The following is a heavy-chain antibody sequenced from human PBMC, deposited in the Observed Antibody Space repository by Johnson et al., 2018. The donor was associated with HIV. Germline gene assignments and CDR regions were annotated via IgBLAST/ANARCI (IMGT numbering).Heavy chain of an antibody. V-gene: IGHV3-23*04. Sequence: VQLVESGGGLVQPGGSLRLSCAASGFTFSSYAMSWVRQAPGKGLEWVSAISGSGGSTYYADSVKGRFTISRDNSKNTLYLQMNSLRAEDTAVYYCARDVYYYDSSEEGAFDIWGQGTMVTVSS. CDR3: ARDVYYYDSSEEGAFDI. CDR2: ISGSGGST. J-gene: IGHJ3*02. D-gene: IGHD3-22*01. CDR1: GFTFSSYA.